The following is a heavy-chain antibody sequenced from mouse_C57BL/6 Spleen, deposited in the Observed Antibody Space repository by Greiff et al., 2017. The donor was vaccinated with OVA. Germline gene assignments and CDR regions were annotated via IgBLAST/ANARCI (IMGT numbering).Heavy chain of an antibody. CDR3: ARDRAFYYGSSLYYAMDY. J-gene: IGHJ4*01. Sequence: EVMLVESEGGLVQPGSSMKLSCTASGFTFSDYYMAWVRQVPEKGLEWVANINYDGSSTYYLDSLKSRFIISRDNAKNILYLQMSSLKSEDTATYYCARDRAFYYGSSLYYAMDYWGQGTSVTVSS. D-gene: IGHD1-1*01. CDR1: GFTFSDYY. V-gene: IGHV5-16*01. CDR2: INYDGSST.